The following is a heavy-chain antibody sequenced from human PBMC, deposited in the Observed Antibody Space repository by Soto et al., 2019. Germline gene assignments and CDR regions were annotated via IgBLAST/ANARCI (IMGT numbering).Heavy chain of an antibody. J-gene: IGHJ6*02. CDR2: TIPALGET. CDR3: ARSVFRPSALDV. CDR1: GDNFKKNV. D-gene: IGHD3-3*01. Sequence: QVQLMQSGAEIKKPGSSVKVSCKTSGDNFKKNVFTWVRQAPGQGLEWMGGTIPALGETHYIETFQGRVTITVGDVTRTVDMKVRDLPSEATLIYYCARSVFRPSALDVWGQGLTITVS. V-gene: IGHV1-69*01.